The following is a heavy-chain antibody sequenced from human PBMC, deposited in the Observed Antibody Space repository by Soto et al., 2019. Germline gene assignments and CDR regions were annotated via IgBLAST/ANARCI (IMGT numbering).Heavy chain of an antibody. J-gene: IGHJ3*02. Sequence: EAQLVESGGGLVKPGGSLRLSCAASGFTFNIYTMNWVRQAPGKGLEWVSSISSGSTYISYADSVKGRFIISRDNAKNSLEPQKNSLGVEETAGDFWARDRTNGLYSNDAFDIWGQGKMVTLSS. CDR2: ISSGSTYI. V-gene: IGHV3-21*06. CDR1: GFTFNIYT. CDR3: ARDRTNGLYSNDAFDI. D-gene: IGHD4-4*01.